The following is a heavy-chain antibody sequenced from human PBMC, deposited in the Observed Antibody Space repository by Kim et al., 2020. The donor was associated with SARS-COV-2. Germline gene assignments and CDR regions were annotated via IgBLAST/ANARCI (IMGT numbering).Heavy chain of an antibody. V-gene: IGHV4-4*06. Sequence: LKGRVTKSVDTSKNQFSLKLSSVTAADTAVYYCARDAFWSGYYACCPFDPWGQGTLVTVSS. J-gene: IGHJ5*02. CDR3: ARDAFWSGYYACCPFDP. D-gene: IGHD3-3*01.